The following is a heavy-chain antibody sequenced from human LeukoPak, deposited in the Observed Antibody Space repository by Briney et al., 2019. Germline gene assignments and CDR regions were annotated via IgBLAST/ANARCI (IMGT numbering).Heavy chain of an antibody. CDR1: GFTFSSYG. CDR3: ARGYCSGGSCYSTDYYYYGMDV. V-gene: IGHV3-33*01. D-gene: IGHD2-15*01. CDR2: IWYDGSNK. Sequence: GGSLRLSCAASGFTFSSYGMHWVRQAPGKGLEWVAVIWYDGSNKYYADSVKGRFTISRDNSKSTLYLQMNSLRAEDTAVYYCARGYCSGGSCYSTDYYYYGMDVWGQGTTVTVSS. J-gene: IGHJ6*02.